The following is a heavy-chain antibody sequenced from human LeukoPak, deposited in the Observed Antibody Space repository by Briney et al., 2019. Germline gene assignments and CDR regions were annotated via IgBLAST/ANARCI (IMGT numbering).Heavy chain of an antibody. Sequence: PGGSLRLSCAASGFTFSSCAMHWVRQAPGKGLEWVAVISYDGSNKYYADSVKGRFTISRDNSKNTLYLQMNCLRAEDTAVYYCARCPERTGVGTRYYYDMDVWGQGTTVTVSS. CDR3: ARCPERTGVGTRYYYDMDV. V-gene: IGHV3-30-3*01. CDR1: GFTFSSCA. CDR2: ISYDGSNK. J-gene: IGHJ6*02. D-gene: IGHD2-8*01.